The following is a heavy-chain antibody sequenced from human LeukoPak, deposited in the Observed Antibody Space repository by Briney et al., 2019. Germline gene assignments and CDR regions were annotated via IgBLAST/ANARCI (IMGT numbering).Heavy chain of an antibody. Sequence: GGSLRLSCAASGFTFSSYAMHWVRQAPGKGLEWVAVISYDGSNKYYADSVKGRFTISRDNSKNTLYLQMNSLRAEDTAVYYCARDSSSWYGAFDIWGQGTMATVSS. CDR3: ARDSSSWYGAFDI. CDR1: GFTFSSYA. D-gene: IGHD6-13*01. CDR2: ISYDGSNK. V-gene: IGHV3-30*01. J-gene: IGHJ3*02.